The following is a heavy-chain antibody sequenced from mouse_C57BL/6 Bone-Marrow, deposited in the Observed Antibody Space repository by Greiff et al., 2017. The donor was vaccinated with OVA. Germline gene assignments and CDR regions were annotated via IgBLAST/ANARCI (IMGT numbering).Heavy chain of an antibody. CDR2: IDPETGGT. Sequence: QVQLQQSGAELVRPGASVTLSCKASGYTFTDYEMHWVKQTPVHGLEWIGAIDPETGGTAYNQKLKGKAILTAAKSSSTAYMELRSLTSEYSAVYYFTRCGYFWYFDVWGTGTTVTVSS. CDR3: TRCGYFWYFDV. J-gene: IGHJ1*03. V-gene: IGHV1-15*01. D-gene: IGHD2-3*01. CDR1: GYTFTDYE.